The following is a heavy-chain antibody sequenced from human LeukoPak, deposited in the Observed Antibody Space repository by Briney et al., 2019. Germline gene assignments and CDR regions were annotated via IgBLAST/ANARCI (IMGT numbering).Heavy chain of an antibody. CDR1: GFTFSSYS. CDR2: ISSSSSYI. CDR3: ARVWDYYDSSGYYYYYYYMDV. J-gene: IGHJ6*03. Sequence: GGSLRLSCAASGFTFSSYSMNWVRQAPGKGLEWVSSISSSSSYIYYADSVKGRFTISRDNAKNSLYLQMNSLRAEDTAVYYCARVWDYYDSSGYYYYYYYMDVWGKGTTVTVSS. V-gene: IGHV3-21*01. D-gene: IGHD3-22*01.